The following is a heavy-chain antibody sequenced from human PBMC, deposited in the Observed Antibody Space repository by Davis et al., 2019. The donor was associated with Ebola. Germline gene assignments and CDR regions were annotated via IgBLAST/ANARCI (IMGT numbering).Heavy chain of an antibody. Sequence: GESLKISCAASGFTFSGSAMHWVRQASGKGLEWVGRIRSKANSYATAYAASAKGRFTISRDDSKNTAYLQMNSLRAEDTAVYYCAKKGNSNFDYYFDYWGQGTLVTVSS. D-gene: IGHD4-11*01. CDR2: IRSKANSYAT. CDR1: GFTFSGSA. V-gene: IGHV3-73*01. J-gene: IGHJ4*02. CDR3: AKKGNSNFDYYFDY.